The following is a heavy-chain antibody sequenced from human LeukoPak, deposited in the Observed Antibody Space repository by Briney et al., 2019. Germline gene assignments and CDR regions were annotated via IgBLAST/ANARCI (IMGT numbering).Heavy chain of an antibody. CDR2: IFQSGST. Sequence: LRLSCAASGITFSDHYMDWIRQPPGKGLEWIGYIFQSGSTYYNPSLKSRVTISVDRSKNQFSLKLSSVTAADTAVYYCARVGSDWNDVRYNWFDPWGQGTLVTVSS. CDR3: ARVGSDWNDVRYNWFDP. J-gene: IGHJ5*02. V-gene: IGHV4-30-2*01. D-gene: IGHD1-1*01. CDR1: GITFSDHY.